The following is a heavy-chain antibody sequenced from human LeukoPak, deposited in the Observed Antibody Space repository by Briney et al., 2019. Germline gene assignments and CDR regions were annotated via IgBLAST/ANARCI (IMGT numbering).Heavy chain of an antibody. CDR2: ISHTGSTM. J-gene: IGHJ6*02. D-gene: IGHD3-10*01. CDR3: AIPPLSGTGSSRPLAGMDV. Sequence: EGSLRLSCAASGYSFSSYSLNWVRQAPGKGLKWVSYISHTGSTMSYADSVKGRFTISRDNARNSLYLQMNSLRAEDTAVYYCAIPPLSGTGSSRPLAGMDVWGQGTTVTVSS. V-gene: IGHV3-48*04. CDR1: GYSFSSYS.